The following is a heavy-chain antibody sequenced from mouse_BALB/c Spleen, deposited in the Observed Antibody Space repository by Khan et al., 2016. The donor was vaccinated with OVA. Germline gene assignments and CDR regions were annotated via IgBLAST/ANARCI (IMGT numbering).Heavy chain of an antibody. CDR1: GFSLTGYG. Sequence: QVQLKQSGPGLVAPSQSLSITCTVSGFSLTGYGVSWVRQPPGKGLEWLGMIWGDGSTDYESALKSRLCISKDNSKSQVFLKMNSLQTDDTARYYCARAYYANYRETMDYWGQGTSVTVSS. V-gene: IGHV2-6-7*01. J-gene: IGHJ4*01. CDR2: IWGDGST. D-gene: IGHD2-10*01. CDR3: ARAYYANYRETMDY.